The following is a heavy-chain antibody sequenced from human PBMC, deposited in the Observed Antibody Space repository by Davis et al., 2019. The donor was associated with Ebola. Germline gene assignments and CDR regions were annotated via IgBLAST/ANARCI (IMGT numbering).Heavy chain of an antibody. D-gene: IGHD3-3*02. V-gene: IGHV3-23*01. CDR1: GFTFSSYA. Sequence: GESLKISCAASGFTFSSYAISWVRQAPGKGLEWVSVISGGGGSTFYADSVKGRFTISRDNSKNKVFLQMNSVRAEDTAVYYCAKDHFGSGIVDYFDYWGQGTLVTVSS. CDR2: ISGGGGST. J-gene: IGHJ4*02. CDR3: AKDHFGSGIVDYFDY.